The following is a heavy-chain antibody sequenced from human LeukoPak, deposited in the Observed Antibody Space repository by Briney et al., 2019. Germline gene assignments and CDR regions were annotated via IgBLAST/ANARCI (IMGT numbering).Heavy chain of an antibody. V-gene: IGHV1-18*01. CDR2: ISAFNRQT. CDR3: ARAQYHYEGSGQNFFDY. Sequence: ASVKVSCKASGYSFNSYGFTWVRQAPGQGLEWMGWISAFNRQTRYGREFQGRVTLTTDTSTNTAYMELRSLISGDTATYYCARAQYHYEGSGQNFFDYWGQGSLVTVSP. J-gene: IGHJ4*02. CDR1: GYSFNSYG. D-gene: IGHD3-22*01.